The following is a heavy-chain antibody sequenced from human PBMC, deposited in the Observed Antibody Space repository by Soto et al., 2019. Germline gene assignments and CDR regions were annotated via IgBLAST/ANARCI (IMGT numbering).Heavy chain of an antibody. CDR2: ISSSGSTI. Sequence: GGSLRLSCAASGFTFSDFYMSWIRQAPGKGLEWVSYISSSGSTIYYADSVKGRFTISRDNAKNSLYLQMNSLRAEDTAVYYCARDILDTTGTPDYWGQGTLVTVSS. D-gene: IGHD1-1*01. J-gene: IGHJ4*02. V-gene: IGHV3-11*01. CDR3: ARDILDTTGTPDY. CDR1: GFTFSDFY.